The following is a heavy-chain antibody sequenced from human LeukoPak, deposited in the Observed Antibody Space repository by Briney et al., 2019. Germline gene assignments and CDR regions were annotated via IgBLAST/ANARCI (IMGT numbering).Heavy chain of an antibody. CDR1: GFTVSSNY. CDR3: ARGPNYYYYYGMDV. V-gene: IGHV3-53*01. J-gene: IGHJ6*02. Sequence: GGSLRLSCAASGFTVSSNYMSWVRQAPGKGLEWVSVIYSGGSTHYADSVRGRVTISRDNSKNTLYLQMSSLRTEDTAVYYCARGPNYYYYYGMDVWGQGTTVTVSS. CDR2: IYSGGST.